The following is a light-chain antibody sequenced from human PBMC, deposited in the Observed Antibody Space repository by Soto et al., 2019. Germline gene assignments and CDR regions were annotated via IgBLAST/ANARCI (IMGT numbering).Light chain of an antibody. Sequence: QSALTQPASVSGSPGQSITISCTGTSSDVGSYNLVSWYQQHPGKAPKLMIYEGTKRPSGVSNRFSGSKSGNTASLTIAGLQAEDEADYYCCSYAGSGTSGDVFGSGTKLTVL. CDR2: EGT. CDR3: CSYAGSGTSGDV. V-gene: IGLV2-23*01. J-gene: IGLJ1*01. CDR1: SSDVGSYNL.